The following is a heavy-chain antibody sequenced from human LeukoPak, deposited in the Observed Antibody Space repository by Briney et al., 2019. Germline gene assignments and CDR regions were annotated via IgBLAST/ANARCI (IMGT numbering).Heavy chain of an antibody. V-gene: IGHV3-7*01. J-gene: IGHJ4*02. Sequence: SGGSLRLSCAASGFTVSSNYMSWVRQAPGKGLEWVANIKQDGSEKYYVDSVKGRFTISRDNAKNSLYLQMNSLRAEDTAVYYCARLNYGDLDYWGQGTLVTVSS. CDR1: GFTVSSNY. CDR3: ARLNYGDLDY. D-gene: IGHD4-17*01. CDR2: IKQDGSEK.